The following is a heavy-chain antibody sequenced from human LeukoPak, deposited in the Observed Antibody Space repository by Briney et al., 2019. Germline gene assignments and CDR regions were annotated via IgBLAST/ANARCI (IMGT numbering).Heavy chain of an antibody. CDR3: VRVSCTNGVCYGFDY. Sequence: QPGGSLILSCAASGFTFSRYWISWVRQAPGKGLEWVANIKQDGSEKYYVDSVKGRFTISRDNAKNSLYLQMNSLRGEDTAVYYCVRVSCTNGVCYGFDYWGQGTLVTVSS. CDR1: GFTFSRYW. J-gene: IGHJ4*02. CDR2: IKQDGSEK. D-gene: IGHD2-8*01. V-gene: IGHV3-7*01.